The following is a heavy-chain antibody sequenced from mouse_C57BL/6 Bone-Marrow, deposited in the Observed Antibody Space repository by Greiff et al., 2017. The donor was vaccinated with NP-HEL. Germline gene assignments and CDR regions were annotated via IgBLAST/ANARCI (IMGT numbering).Heavy chain of an antibody. V-gene: IGHV5-6*01. CDR3: ACYYTFAY. CDR1: GFTFSSYG. D-gene: IGHD2-12*01. CDR2: ISSGGSYT. J-gene: IGHJ3*01. Sequence: EVKLMESGGDLVKPGGSLKLSCAASGFTFSSYGMSWVRQAPDKRLEWVATISSGGSYTYYLDSVKGRFTISRANAKNTLYLQMSSLKSEDTAMYYCACYYTFAYWGQGTLVTVSA.